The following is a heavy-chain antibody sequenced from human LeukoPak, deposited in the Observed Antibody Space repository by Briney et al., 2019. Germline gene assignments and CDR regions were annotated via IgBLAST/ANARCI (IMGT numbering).Heavy chain of an antibody. J-gene: IGHJ5*02. CDR1: GFTFSNYW. CDR2: IKHGSSDK. D-gene: IGHD1-1*01. Sequence: GGSLRLSCAASGFTFSNYWMMWVRQAPGKGLEGVGNIKHGSSDKRYADSVRGRFTISRDNAQTSLYLQMNSLRAEAPAGYYCVGAAYPGLQLTWGQGTLVTVSS. CDR3: VGAAYPGLQLT. V-gene: IGHV3-7*01.